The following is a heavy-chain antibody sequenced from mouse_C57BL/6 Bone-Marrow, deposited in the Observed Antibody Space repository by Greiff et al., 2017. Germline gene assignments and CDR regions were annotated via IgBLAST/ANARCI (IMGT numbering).Heavy chain of an antibody. D-gene: IGHD1-1*01. Sequence: QVQLKESGPGLVQPSQSLSITCTVSGFSLTSYGVHWVRQSPGKGLEWLGVIWSGGSTDYNTTYISRRSISNDNSNSHVFFNMNILQADDTAIYYCARNYYGSSPHWYFYVWGTGTTVTVSS. CDR1: GFSLTSYG. V-gene: IGHV2-2*01. CDR3: ARNYYGSSPHWYFYV. CDR2: IWSGGST. J-gene: IGHJ1*03.